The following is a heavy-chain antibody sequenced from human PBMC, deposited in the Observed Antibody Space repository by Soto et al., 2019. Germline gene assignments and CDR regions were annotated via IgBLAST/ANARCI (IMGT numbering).Heavy chain of an antibody. Sequence: PGGSLRLCGAACGFTFSNYWMSWVRQAPGKGLEWVANIKEDGSEKYYVDSLQGRFTISRDNAKNSLYLQMNSLTDDDTAVYYCAKNEAWGQGT. CDR3: AKNEA. J-gene: IGHJ5*02. CDR1: GFTFSNYW. CDR2: IKEDGSEK. V-gene: IGHV3-7*01.